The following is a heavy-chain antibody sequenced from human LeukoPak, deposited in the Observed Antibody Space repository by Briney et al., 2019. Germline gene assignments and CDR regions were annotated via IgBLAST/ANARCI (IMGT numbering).Heavy chain of an antibody. Sequence: GESLKISCKASGYTFSGYCIAWVRQMPGKGLEWMGTIHPGDSDIRYSPSFQGQVTISADKSISTAYLQWRSLKASDTAMYYCARRGFEPLAMSNLFDYWGQGTLVTVSS. CDR2: IHPGDSDI. V-gene: IGHV5-51*01. CDR1: GYTFSGYC. CDR3: ARRGFEPLAMSNLFDY. D-gene: IGHD2/OR15-2a*01. J-gene: IGHJ4*02.